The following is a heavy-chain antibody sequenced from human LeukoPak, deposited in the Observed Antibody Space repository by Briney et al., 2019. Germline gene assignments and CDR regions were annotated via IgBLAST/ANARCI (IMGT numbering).Heavy chain of an antibody. CDR1: GFTFSDYY. CDR3: ARDGNHAFDI. Sequence: GGSLRLSCAASGFTFSDYYMTWIRQAPGKGLEWVSYISWSGNTLYYADSVKGRFTISRDNAKNSLYLQMNSLRAEDTAVYYCARDGNHAFDIWGQGTMVTVSS. D-gene: IGHD1-14*01. CDR2: ISWSGNTL. V-gene: IGHV3-11*04. J-gene: IGHJ3*02.